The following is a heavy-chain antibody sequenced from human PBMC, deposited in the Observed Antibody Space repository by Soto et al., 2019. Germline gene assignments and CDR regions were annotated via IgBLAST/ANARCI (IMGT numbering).Heavy chain of an antibody. CDR2: IYYSGST. V-gene: IGHV4-39*01. CDR1: GGSISSSSYY. CDR3: ARHHISTYDSSGYYYYYFDY. D-gene: IGHD3-22*01. Sequence: PSETLSLTCTVSGGSISSSSYYWGWIRQPPGKGLEWIGSIYYSGSTYYNPSLKSRVTISVDTSKNQFSLKLSSVTAADTAVYYCARHHISTYDSSGYYYYYFDYWGQGTLVTVSS. J-gene: IGHJ4*02.